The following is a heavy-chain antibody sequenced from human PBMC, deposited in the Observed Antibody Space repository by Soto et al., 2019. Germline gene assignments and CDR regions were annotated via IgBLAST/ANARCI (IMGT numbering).Heavy chain of an antibody. CDR2: IYWDDDK. CDR1: GFSLSTSGLA. CDR3: AHQHKIAIPGISDY. V-gene: IGHV2-5*02. J-gene: IGHJ4*02. D-gene: IGHD3-16*02. Sequence: QITLKESGPTLVKPTQTLTLTCTFSGFSLSTSGLAVAWIRQPPGTALEWLALIYWDDDKRYSPSLKSRLTNTKYTSKNHVVLTMTNMDPVDTATYYCAHQHKIAIPGISDYWGQGTLVTVSS.